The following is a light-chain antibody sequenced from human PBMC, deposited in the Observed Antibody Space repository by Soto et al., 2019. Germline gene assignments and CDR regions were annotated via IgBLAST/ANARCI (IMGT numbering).Light chain of an antibody. CDR1: QSVSSN. Sequence: EIMMTQSPGTLSVSPGERATLSCRASQSVSSNLAWYQQKPGQAPRLLIYAVSTRATGIPARFSGSGSGTEFTLTIRSLQSEDFAVYYCQQYNKWPLTFGQGTKVEIK. CDR2: AVS. CDR3: QQYNKWPLT. V-gene: IGKV3-15*01. J-gene: IGKJ1*01.